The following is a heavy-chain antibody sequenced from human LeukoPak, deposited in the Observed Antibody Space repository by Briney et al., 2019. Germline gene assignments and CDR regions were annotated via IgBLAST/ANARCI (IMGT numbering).Heavy chain of an antibody. CDR1: GGSISSHY. CDR2: IYYSGST. V-gene: IGHV4-59*11. CDR3: ARLTGYSSSWYYFDC. D-gene: IGHD6-13*01. J-gene: IGHJ4*02. Sequence: SETLSLTCTVSGGSISSHYWSWIRQPPGKGLEWIGYIYYSGSTNYKPALKSRVTISVDTSKNQFSLKLSSVTAADTAVYYRARLTGYSSSWYYFDCWGQGTLVTVSS.